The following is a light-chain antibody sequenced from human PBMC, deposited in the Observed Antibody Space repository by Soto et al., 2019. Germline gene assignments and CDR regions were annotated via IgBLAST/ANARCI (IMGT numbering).Light chain of an antibody. J-gene: IGKJ2*01. CDR2: RAS. V-gene: IGKV1-5*03. Sequence: DIQMTQSPSTLSASVGDRVTITCRASQSISSWLAWYQQKPGKATKLLIYRASNLESGVPSRFSGSGSGTEFTLTISNLQPDDFATYYCQLYNSFCTFGQGTKLEIK. CDR3: QLYNSFCT. CDR1: QSISSW.